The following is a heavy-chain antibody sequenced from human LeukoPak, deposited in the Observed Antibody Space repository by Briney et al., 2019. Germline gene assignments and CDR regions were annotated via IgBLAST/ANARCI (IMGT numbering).Heavy chain of an antibody. Sequence: GGSLRLSCAVSGITLSNYGMSWVRQAPGQGLEWVAGISGSGGGTTYADSVKGRFTISRDNPKNTLYLQVNSLRAEDTAVYFCAKRGVVIRVILVGFHKEAYCFDSWGQGALVTVSS. CDR3: AKRGVVIRVILVGFHKEAYCFDS. D-gene: IGHD3-22*01. J-gene: IGHJ4*02. V-gene: IGHV3-23*01. CDR1: GITLSNYG. CDR2: ISGSGGGT.